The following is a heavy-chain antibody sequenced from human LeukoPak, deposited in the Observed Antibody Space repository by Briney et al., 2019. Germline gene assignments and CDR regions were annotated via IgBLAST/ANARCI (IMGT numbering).Heavy chain of an antibody. CDR1: GGSISSSSYY. CDR2: IYYSGST. Sequence: SETLSLTCTVSGGSISSSSYYWGWIRQPPGKGLEWIGSIYYSGSTYYNPSLKSRVTISVDTSKNQFSLKLSSVTAADTAVYYCARQDYDSTGYYSLNYFDYWGQGTLVTVSS. V-gene: IGHV4-39*01. J-gene: IGHJ4*02. D-gene: IGHD3-22*01. CDR3: ARQDYDSTGYYSLNYFDY.